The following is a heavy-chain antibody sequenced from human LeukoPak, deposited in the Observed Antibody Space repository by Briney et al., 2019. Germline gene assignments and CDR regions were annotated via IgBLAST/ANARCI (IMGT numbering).Heavy chain of an antibody. J-gene: IGHJ4*02. Sequence: GGSLRLSCAASGFSFSSHSINWVRQAPGKGLEWVSYISGDGNAKHYTDSVKGRFTISRDNAKNALYLQMNSLRAEDTAVYFCARDYVYAFDYWGRGTLVTVSS. CDR2: ISGDGNAK. D-gene: IGHD2/OR15-2a*01. CDR1: GFSFSSHS. V-gene: IGHV3-48*01. CDR3: ARDYVYAFDY.